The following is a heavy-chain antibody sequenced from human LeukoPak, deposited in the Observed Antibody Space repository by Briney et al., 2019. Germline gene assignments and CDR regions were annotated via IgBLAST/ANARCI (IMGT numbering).Heavy chain of an antibody. CDR2: ISGSGGST. Sequence: GGSLRLSCAASGFTFSSYAMSWVRQAPGKGLEWVSAISGSGGSTYYADSVKGRFTISRDNSKNTLYLQMNSLRAEDTAVYYCAKDSWRYCSGGSCTFDYWGQGTLVTVSS. V-gene: IGHV3-23*01. CDR1: GFTFSSYA. D-gene: IGHD2-15*01. J-gene: IGHJ4*02. CDR3: AKDSWRYCSGGSCTFDY.